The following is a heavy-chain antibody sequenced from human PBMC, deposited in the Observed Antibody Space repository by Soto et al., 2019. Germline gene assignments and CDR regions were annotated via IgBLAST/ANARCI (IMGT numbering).Heavy chain of an antibody. CDR3: AKAVTLTGSYSYYYYGMDV. J-gene: IGHJ6*02. CDR1: GFIFSSYA. Sequence: GGSLRLSCAASGFIFSSYAMSWVRQTPGKGLEWVSGISASGDNTYYADSVKGRFTISRDISKNTLYLQMNSLRAEDTAVYYCAKAVTLTGSYSYYYYGMDVWGQGTTVTVSS. D-gene: IGHD3-10*01. V-gene: IGHV3-23*01. CDR2: ISASGDNT.